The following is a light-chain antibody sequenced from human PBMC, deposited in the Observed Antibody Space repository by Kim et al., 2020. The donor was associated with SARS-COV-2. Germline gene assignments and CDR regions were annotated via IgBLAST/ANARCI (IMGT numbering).Light chain of an antibody. CDR1: SSNIGKNY. CDR3: GTWDTSLSVYV. Sequence: QPVLTQPPSVSAAPGQKVTISCSGSSSNIGKNYVSWYQQLPGTGPKLLIYDNDERPSGIPDRFSGSKSGTSATLGITGLQTGDEADYYCGTWDTSLSVYVFGTGTKVTVL. CDR2: DND. J-gene: IGLJ1*01. V-gene: IGLV1-51*01.